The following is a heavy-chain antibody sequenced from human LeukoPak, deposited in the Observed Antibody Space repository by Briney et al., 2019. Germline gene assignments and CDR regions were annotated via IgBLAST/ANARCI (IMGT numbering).Heavy chain of an antibody. J-gene: IGHJ4*02. D-gene: IGHD4-17*01. Sequence: GGSLRLSCAASGFTVSSKYINWVRQAPGKGLEWVSLIYGSTSADYADSVKGRFTISRDNSMNTVYLQMNSLRVEDTAIYYCARLNFGDDYWGQGTLVAVSS. CDR1: GFTVSSKY. V-gene: IGHV3-66*01. CDR3: ARLNFGDDY. CDR2: IYGSTSA.